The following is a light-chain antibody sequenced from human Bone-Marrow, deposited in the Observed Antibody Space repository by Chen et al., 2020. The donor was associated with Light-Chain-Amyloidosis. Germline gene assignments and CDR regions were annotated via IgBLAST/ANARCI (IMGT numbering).Light chain of an antibody. V-gene: IGKV1-33*01. CDR3: LHFDNVPPLT. CDR2: GVS. Sequence: DILMTQYPSSLASPIGDRVTITCRASLVVRHSLNWYAQKPGQASRLLIYGVSNLEFGVPSRFSGSGSGTDFTLTISGLKSEDVGTYFCLHFDNVPPLTFGGGTRVYIK. CDR1: LVVRHS. J-gene: IGKJ4*01.